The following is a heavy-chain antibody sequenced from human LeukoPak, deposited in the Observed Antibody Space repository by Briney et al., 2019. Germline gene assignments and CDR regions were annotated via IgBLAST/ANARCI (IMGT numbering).Heavy chain of an antibody. CDR2: VYHSGST. D-gene: IGHD3-3*01. V-gene: IGHV4-4*02. CDR1: GDSISSSNW. J-gene: IGHJ4*02. Sequence: PSETLSLTCAVSGDSISSSNWWSWVRLPPGKGLEWIGEVYHSGSTNYNPSLKSRVTISVDKSKNQFSLKLNSVIAADTAVYYCARYDFWSGPIDYWGQGTLVTVSS. CDR3: ARYDFWSGPIDY.